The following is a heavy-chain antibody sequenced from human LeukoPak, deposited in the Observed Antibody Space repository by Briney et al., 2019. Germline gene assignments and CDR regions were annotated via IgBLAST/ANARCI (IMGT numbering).Heavy chain of an antibody. V-gene: IGHV3-30*04. D-gene: IGHD6-13*01. Sequence: PGRSLRLSCVASGFTFSSYAMHWVRQAPGKGLEWVAVISYDGKNEYYADSVKGRATISRDNSKNALYLQMNSLRGEDTAVYYCARVWGPSSSWRGGYFDCWGQGTLVTVSS. CDR1: GFTFSSYA. CDR2: ISYDGKNE. J-gene: IGHJ4*02. CDR3: ARVWGPSSSWRGGYFDC.